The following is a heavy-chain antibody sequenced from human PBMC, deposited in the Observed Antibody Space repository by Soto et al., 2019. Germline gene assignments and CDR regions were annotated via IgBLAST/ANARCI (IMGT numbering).Heavy chain of an antibody. CDR3: ARDGSYSGFPKLARGGLDV. CDR1: GYSFSGYY. V-gene: IGHV1-2*02. CDR2: INPNSGDT. D-gene: IGHD3-10*01. Sequence: ASVKVSCKASGYSFSGYYINWVRQAPGQGPEWMGWINPNSGDTKYAQKFRGRVTMTTDTSINTAYMELSRLRSDDTAVYYCARDGSYSGFPKLARGGLDVWGQGTTVTVSS. J-gene: IGHJ6*02.